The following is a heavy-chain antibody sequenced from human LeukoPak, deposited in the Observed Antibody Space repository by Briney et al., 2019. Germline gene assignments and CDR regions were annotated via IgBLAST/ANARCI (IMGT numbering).Heavy chain of an antibody. V-gene: IGHV4-39*01. Sequence: SETLSLTCTVSGGSISSSSYYWGWIRQPPGKGLEWIGSIYYSGSTYYNPSLKSRVTISVDTSKNQFSLKLSSVTAADTAVYYCARRGYSAYDLDYWGQGTLVTVSS. J-gene: IGHJ4*02. CDR3: ARRGYSAYDLDY. D-gene: IGHD5-12*01. CDR1: GGSISSSSYY. CDR2: IYYSGST.